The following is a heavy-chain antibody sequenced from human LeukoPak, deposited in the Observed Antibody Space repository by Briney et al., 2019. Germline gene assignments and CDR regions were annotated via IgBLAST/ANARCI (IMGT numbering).Heavy chain of an antibody. J-gene: IGHJ6*02. CDR1: GYTFTSYY. Sequence: ASVTVSCTASGYTFTSYYMHWVRQAPGQGLEWMGIINPSGGSTSYARKFQGRVTMTRDTSTSTVYMELSSLRSEDTAVYYCARDPSSGWYYYYGMDVWGQGTTATVSS. V-gene: IGHV1-46*01. CDR3: ARDPSSGWYYYYGMDV. CDR2: INPSGGST. D-gene: IGHD6-19*01.